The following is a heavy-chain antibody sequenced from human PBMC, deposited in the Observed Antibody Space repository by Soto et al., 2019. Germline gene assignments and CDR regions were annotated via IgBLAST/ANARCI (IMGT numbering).Heavy chain of an antibody. CDR3: ARGVHLRGGIAVAGYYFDY. CDR2: INHSGST. J-gene: IGHJ4*02. Sequence: SETLSLTCAVYGGSFSGYYWSWIRQPPGKGLEWIGEINHSGSTNYNPSLKSRVTISVDTSKNQFSLKLSSVTAADTAVYYCARGVHLRGGIAVAGYYFDYWGQGTLVTVSS. V-gene: IGHV4-34*01. D-gene: IGHD6-19*01. CDR1: GGSFSGYY.